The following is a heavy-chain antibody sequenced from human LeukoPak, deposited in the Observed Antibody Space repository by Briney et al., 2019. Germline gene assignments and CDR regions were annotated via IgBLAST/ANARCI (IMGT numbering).Heavy chain of an antibody. V-gene: IGHV1-2*02. CDR2: INPNSGGT. CDR1: GYTFTGYY. J-gene: IGHJ3*02. Sequence: GASVKVSCKASGYTFTGYYMHWVRQAPGQGLEWMGWINPNSGGTNYAQKFQGRVTMTRDTSISTAYMEPSRLRSDDTAVYYCARDSWGPDHDAFDIWGQGTMVTVSS. CDR3: ARDSWGPDHDAFDI. D-gene: IGHD3-16*01.